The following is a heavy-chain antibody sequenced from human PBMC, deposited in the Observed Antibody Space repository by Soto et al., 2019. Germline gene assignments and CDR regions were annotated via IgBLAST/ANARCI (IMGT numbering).Heavy chain of an antibody. CDR1: GFTFSSYW. J-gene: IGHJ4*02. CDR3: ARGTGRYCSGGSCAPRDY. V-gene: IGHV3-7*03. Sequence: EVQLVESGGGLVQPGGSLRLSCAASGFTFSSYWMSWVRQAPGQGLEWVANIKQDGSEKYYVDSVKGRFTISRDNAKNSLYLQMNSLRAEDTAVYYCARGTGRYCSGGSCAPRDYWGQGTLVTVSS. D-gene: IGHD2-15*01. CDR2: IKQDGSEK.